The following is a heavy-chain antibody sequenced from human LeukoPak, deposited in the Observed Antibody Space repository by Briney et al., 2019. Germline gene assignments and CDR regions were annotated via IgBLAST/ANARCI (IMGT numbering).Heavy chain of an antibody. CDR3: ARHESIFGVVMPQPFDY. CDR2: IYYSGST. D-gene: IGHD3-3*01. J-gene: IGHJ4*02. CDR1: GGSISSSSYY. V-gene: IGHV4-39*01. Sequence: SETLSLTCTVSGGSISSSSYYWGWIRQPPGKGLEWIGSIYYSGSTYYNPSLKSRVTISVDTSKNQFSLKLSSVTAADTAVYYCARHESIFGVVMPQPFDYWGQGTLVTVSS.